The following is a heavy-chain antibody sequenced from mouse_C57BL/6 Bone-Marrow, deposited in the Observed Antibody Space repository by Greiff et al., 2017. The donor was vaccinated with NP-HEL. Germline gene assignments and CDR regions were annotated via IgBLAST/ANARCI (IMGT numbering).Heavy chain of an antibody. CDR1: GFTFSSYA. D-gene: IGHD1-1*01. Sequence: EVKLVESGGGLVKPGGSLKLSCAASGFTFSSYAMSWVRPTPEKRLAWVATISDCGSYTSYPDNVKGRFTISRDNAKNNLYQQMIHLKSEDTAMYYCARAYGSSYGWYFDVWGTGTTVTVSS. CDR2: ISDCGSYT. CDR3: ARAYGSSYGWYFDV. J-gene: IGHJ1*03. V-gene: IGHV5-4*03.